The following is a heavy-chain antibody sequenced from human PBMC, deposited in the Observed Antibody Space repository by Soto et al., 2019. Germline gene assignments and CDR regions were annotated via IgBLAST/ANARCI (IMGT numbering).Heavy chain of an antibody. J-gene: IGHJ4*02. CDR2: ISGSGGST. V-gene: IGHV3-23*01. D-gene: IGHD3-10*01. CDR3: AEGEGDGSGRRPFDY. Sequence: EVQLLESGGGLVQPGGSLRLSCAASGFTFSSYAMSWVRQAPGKGLEWVSAISGSGGSTYYADSVKGRFTISRDNSKNRLYRQRNSLRAEDTAVYYCAEGEGDGSGRRPFDYWGQGTLVTVSS. CDR1: GFTFSSYA.